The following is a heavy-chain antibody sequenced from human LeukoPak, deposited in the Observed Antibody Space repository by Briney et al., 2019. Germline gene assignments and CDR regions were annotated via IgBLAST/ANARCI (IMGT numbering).Heavy chain of an antibody. D-gene: IGHD2-2*03. CDR3: ARGGYCSSTSCYRGRGFDP. Sequence: SETLSLTCTVSGGSISSHYWSWIRQPPGKGLEWIGYIYYGGSTNYNPSLKSRVTISVDTSKNQFSLKLSSVTAADTAVYYCARGGYCSSTSCYRGRGFDPWGQGTLVTVSS. CDR2: IYYGGST. CDR1: GGSISSHY. J-gene: IGHJ5*02. V-gene: IGHV4-59*11.